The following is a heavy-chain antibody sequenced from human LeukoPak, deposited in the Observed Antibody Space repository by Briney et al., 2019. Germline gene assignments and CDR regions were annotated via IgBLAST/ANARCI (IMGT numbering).Heavy chain of an antibody. CDR3: ARDYYDSSGYHYYYGMDV. J-gene: IGHJ6*02. Sequence: GGSLRLSCAASGFTFSSYSMNWVRQAPGKGLEWVSSISSSSSYIYYADSVKGRFTISRDNAKNSLYLQMNSLRAEDTAVYYCARDYYDSSGYHYYYGMDVWGQGTTVTVSS. V-gene: IGHV3-21*01. CDR1: GFTFSSYS. D-gene: IGHD3-22*01. CDR2: ISSSSSYI.